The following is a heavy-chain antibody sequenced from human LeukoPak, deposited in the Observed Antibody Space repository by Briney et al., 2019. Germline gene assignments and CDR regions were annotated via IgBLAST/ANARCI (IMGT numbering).Heavy chain of an antibody. V-gene: IGHV3-23*01. D-gene: IGHD1-7*01. CDR2: ISGSGGST. CDR3: AKGDNWNYVLSFDY. CDR1: GFTFSSYW. J-gene: IGHJ4*02. Sequence: GGSLRLSCAASGFTFSSYWMHWVRQAPGKGLEWVSAISGSGGSTYYADSVKGRFTISRDNSKNTLYLQMNSLRAEDTAVYYCAKGDNWNYVLSFDYWGQGTLVTVSS.